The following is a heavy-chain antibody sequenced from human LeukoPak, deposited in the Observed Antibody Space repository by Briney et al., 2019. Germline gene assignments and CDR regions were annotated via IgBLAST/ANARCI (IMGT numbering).Heavy chain of an antibody. D-gene: IGHD1-26*01. J-gene: IGHJ4*02. Sequence: HPGGSLRLSCAASGFTFSSYWIHWVRQAPGKGLVWVSDIDSDGTNTNYADSVKGRFTISRDNAKHTVYLQMSSLRAEDTAVYYCARGGNYVQEAFDYWGQGTPVTVSS. CDR1: GFTFSSYW. V-gene: IGHV3-74*01. CDR3: ARGGNYVQEAFDY. CDR2: IDSDGTNT.